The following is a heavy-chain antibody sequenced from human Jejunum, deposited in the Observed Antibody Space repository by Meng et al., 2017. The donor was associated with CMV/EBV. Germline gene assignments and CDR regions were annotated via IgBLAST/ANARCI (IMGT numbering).Heavy chain of an antibody. CDR2: ISPSHGNT. V-gene: IGHV1-18*01. CDR1: AYTFSNYG. Sequence: ASAYTFSNYGISWLRQAPGQGLEWMGWISPSHGNTKFGQNFQVRVTMTTDTSTSTAFMELRGLRSDDTAVYYCAASQRGTYFFDFWGQGTLVTVSS. D-gene: IGHD2/OR15-2a*01. CDR3: AASQRGTYFFDF. J-gene: IGHJ4*02.